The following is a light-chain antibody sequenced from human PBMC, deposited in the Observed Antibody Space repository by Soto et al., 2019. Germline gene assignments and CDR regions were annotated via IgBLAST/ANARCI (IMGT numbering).Light chain of an antibody. Sequence: QSVLTQPASVSGSPGQSITISCTGTSSDVGGYNYVSWYQQHPGKAPKLMIYEVSNRPSGVSNRFSGSKSGNTASLTISGLKAEDDADYYCSSYTSSTFLGNGTKVT. V-gene: IGLV2-14*01. J-gene: IGLJ1*01. CDR1: SSDVGGYNY. CDR3: SSYTSSTF. CDR2: EVS.